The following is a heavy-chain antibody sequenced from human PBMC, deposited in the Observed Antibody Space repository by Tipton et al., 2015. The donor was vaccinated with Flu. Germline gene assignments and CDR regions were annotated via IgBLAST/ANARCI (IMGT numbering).Heavy chain of an antibody. CDR2: IKQGGSEK. CDR1: GFTFSTYW. D-gene: IGHD1-26*01. Sequence: GSLRLSCGASGFTFSTYWMSWVRQAPGKGLEWVANIKQGGSEKYYVDSVKGRFTISRDNAKNSLHLQMNSLRAEDTAVYYCAKDLSGSYYYRVTEALDYWGQGTLVTVSS. CDR3: AKDLSGSYYYRVTEALDY. V-gene: IGHV3-7*01. J-gene: IGHJ4*02.